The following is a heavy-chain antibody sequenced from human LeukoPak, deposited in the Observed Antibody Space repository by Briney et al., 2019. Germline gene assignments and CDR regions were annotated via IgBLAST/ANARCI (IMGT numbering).Heavy chain of an antibody. Sequence: GGSLRLSCAASGFTFISYAMSWVRQAPGKGLEWVSAIIGSGGTTYYADSVKGRFTISRDNSKNMLYLQMNSLRAEDTAVYYCAKGGGIAVNYFDYWGQGTLVTVSS. CDR2: IIGSGGTT. V-gene: IGHV3-23*01. J-gene: IGHJ4*02. D-gene: IGHD6-19*01. CDR1: GFTFISYA. CDR3: AKGGGIAVNYFDY.